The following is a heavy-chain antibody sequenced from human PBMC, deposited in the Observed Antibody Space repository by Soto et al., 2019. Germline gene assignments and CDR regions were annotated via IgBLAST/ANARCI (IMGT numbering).Heavy chain of an antibody. V-gene: IGHV3-23*01. Sequence: EVQVLESGGGLVQPGGSLRLCCAASGFIFSSYAMNWVRQAPGKGLEWVSGIGSTGVSTYYADSVKGRFTISRDNSKNMLYLHMVSLRAEDTAVYYCAKDPGVVAIHYFDYWGQGTLVTVSS. CDR3: AKDPGVVAIHYFDY. D-gene: IGHD5-12*01. CDR1: GFIFSSYA. CDR2: IGSTGVST. J-gene: IGHJ4*02.